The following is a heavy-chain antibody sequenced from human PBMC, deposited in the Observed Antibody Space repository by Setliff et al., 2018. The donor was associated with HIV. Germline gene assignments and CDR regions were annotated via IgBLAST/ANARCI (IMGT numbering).Heavy chain of an antibody. CDR3: NIYYYYYMDV. CDR1: GGSFSGYY. Sequence: SETLSLTCAVYGGSFSGYYWSWIRQPPGKGLEWIGEINHSGSTNYNPSLKIRVTISVDKSKNQFSLKLSSVTAADSAVYYCNIYYYYYMDVWGKGTTVTVSS. CDR2: INHSGST. V-gene: IGHV4-34*01. J-gene: IGHJ6*03.